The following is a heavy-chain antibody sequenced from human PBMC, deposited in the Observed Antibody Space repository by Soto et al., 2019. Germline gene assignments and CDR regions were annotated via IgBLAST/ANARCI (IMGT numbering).Heavy chain of an antibody. J-gene: IGHJ4*02. V-gene: IGHV4-30-4*01. CDR2: IYYSGSA. D-gene: IGHD2-8*01. Sequence: SETLSLTCTVSGDSISSGDSYWSWIRQPPGKGLEWIGYIYYSGSAYYNPSPKSRVTISVDTSKNQFSLKLTSVTAADTAVYYCARGKNIVPLWGPGTLVTVSS. CDR3: ARGKNIVPL. CDR1: GDSISSGDSY.